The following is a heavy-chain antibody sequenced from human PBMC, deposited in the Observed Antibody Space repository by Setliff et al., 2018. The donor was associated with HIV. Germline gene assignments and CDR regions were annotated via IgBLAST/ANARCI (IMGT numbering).Heavy chain of an antibody. Sequence: SETLSLTCTVSGSSISSGGYYWSWIRQHPGEGLVWGGYMSYSGTTYYNPALKTRIIMSMDTSKHQFYLKLTSVPAADTAMYYCARTNYVLQLLEWSPKSSLYHYYMDVWGKGTTVTVSS. D-gene: IGHD3-3*01. CDR3: ARTNYVLQLLEWSPKSSLYHYYMDV. CDR2: MSYSGTT. J-gene: IGHJ6*03. V-gene: IGHV4-31*03. CDR1: GSSISSGGYY.